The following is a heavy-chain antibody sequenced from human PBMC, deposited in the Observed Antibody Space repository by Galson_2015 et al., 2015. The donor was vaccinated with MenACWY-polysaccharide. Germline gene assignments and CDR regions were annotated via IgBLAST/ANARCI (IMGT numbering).Heavy chain of an antibody. CDR2: ISGSGGNT. D-gene: IGHD1-26*01. CDR1: GFTFSNYA. Sequence: SLRLSCAASGFTFSNYAMTWVRQAPGKGLDWISGISGSGGNTYYADSVKGRFTISRDNSKNTLYLQMNSLRVEDTAVYYCAKGYGGSSKQSNYYYYGMDVWGQGTTVTVSS. J-gene: IGHJ6*02. CDR3: AKGYGGSSKQSNYYYYGMDV. V-gene: IGHV3-23*01.